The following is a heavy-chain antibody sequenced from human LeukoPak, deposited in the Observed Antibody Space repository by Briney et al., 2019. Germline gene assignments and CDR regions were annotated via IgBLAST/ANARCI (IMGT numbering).Heavy chain of an antibody. J-gene: IGHJ4*02. D-gene: IGHD5-12*01. CDR3: ARSGYSGYDPFDY. CDR2: IYPGDSDT. V-gene: IGHV5-51*01. Sequence: GESLKISCKVSGSSFTSYWIGWVRQMPGKGLEWMGIIYPGDSDTRYSSSFQGQVTISADKSISTAYLQWSSLKASDTAMYYCARSGYSGYDPFDYWGQGTLVTVSS. CDR1: GSSFTSYW.